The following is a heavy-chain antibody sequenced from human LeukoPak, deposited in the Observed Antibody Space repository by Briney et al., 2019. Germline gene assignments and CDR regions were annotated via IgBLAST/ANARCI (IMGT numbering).Heavy chain of an antibody. J-gene: IGHJ6*03. V-gene: IGHV3-23*01. CDR1: GFTFSSYG. CDR3: ARLAYCGGDCSRPEYYYYYMDV. CDR2: ISGSGGST. D-gene: IGHD2-21*02. Sequence: HPGGSLRLSCAASGFTFSSYGMSWVRQAPGKGLEWVSAISGSGGSTYYADSVKGRFTISRDNSKNTLYLQMNSLRAEDTAVYYCARLAYCGGDCSRPEYYYYYMDVWGKGTTVTVSS.